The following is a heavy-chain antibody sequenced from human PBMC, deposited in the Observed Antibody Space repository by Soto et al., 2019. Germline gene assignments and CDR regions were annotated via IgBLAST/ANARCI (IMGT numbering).Heavy chain of an antibody. Sequence: SQTLSLSCVISGDSVSSNSAAWNWIRQSPSRGLEWLGRTYYRSKWYNDYAVSVKSRITINPDTSKNQFSLQLNSVTLEDTAVYYCARDQHMGMRNAFDIWGQGTMVTVSS. CDR1: GDSVSSNSAA. J-gene: IGHJ3*02. CDR3: ARDQHMGMRNAFDI. CDR2: TYYRSKWYN. V-gene: IGHV6-1*01. D-gene: IGHD2-21*01.